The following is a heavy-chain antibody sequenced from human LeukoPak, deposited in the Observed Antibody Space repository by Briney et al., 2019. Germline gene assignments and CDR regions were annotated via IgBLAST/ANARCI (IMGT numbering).Heavy chain of an antibody. Sequence: GGSLRLFCAASGFTFDDYAMHWVRQAPGKGLEWVSGISWNSGSIGYADSVKGRFTISRDNAKNSLYLQMNSLRAEDTAIYYCVRDRGTYRPIDYWGQGTLVTVSS. CDR2: ISWNSGSI. V-gene: IGHV3-9*01. CDR1: GFTFDDYA. CDR3: VRDRGTYRPIDY. D-gene: IGHD1-26*01. J-gene: IGHJ4*02.